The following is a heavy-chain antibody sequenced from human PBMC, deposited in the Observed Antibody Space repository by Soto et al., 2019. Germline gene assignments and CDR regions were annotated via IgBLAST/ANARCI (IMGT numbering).Heavy chain of an antibody. D-gene: IGHD6-6*01. CDR3: ARSDNEYNAEFES. V-gene: IGHV1-69*06. Sequence: SAEVCCEASRGTFKSYVINWVRQATGQGLEWMGGIIPLFGTPNYAQKFQGRVTITADKSTTTAYMDLSSLRSDDTAVYYCARSDNEYNAEFESWGQGTLVTLSS. CDR1: RGTFKSYV. CDR2: IIPLFGTP. J-gene: IGHJ5*01.